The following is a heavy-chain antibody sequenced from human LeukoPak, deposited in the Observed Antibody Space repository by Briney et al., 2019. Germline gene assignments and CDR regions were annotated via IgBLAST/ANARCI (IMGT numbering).Heavy chain of an antibody. J-gene: IGHJ3*01. Sequence: GGSLRLSCAVSGFTFRGAAMTWARQAPGKGLEWVSLISSSGNNAYYADSVKGRFTISRDNSKNTLSLQMNSLRVEDTAIYYCAKDIQLSTWGLRTRVTVSS. D-gene: IGHD5-24*01. V-gene: IGHV3-23*01. CDR2: ISSSGNNA. CDR3: AKDIQLST. CDR1: GFTFRGAA.